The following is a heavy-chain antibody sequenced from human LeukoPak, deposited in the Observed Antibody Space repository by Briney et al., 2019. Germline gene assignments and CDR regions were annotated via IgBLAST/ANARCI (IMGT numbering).Heavy chain of an antibody. CDR1: GFTFSSSW. V-gene: IGHV3-74*01. J-gene: IGHJ4*02. CDR3: TTAGGSGWYAFDH. CDR2: INSDGSNT. D-gene: IGHD6-13*01. Sequence: GGSLRLSCAASGFTFSSSWMHWVRQAPGKGPVWVSRINSDGSNTVYADSVKGRFSISRDNAKNTVYLQMSSLRVEDTGVYYCTTAGGSGWYAFDHWGQGTLVTVSS.